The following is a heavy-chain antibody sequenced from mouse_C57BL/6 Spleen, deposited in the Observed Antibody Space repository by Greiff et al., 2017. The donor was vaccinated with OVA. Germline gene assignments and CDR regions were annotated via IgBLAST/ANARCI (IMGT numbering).Heavy chain of an antibody. V-gene: IGHV1-76*01. D-gene: IGHD4-1*01. CDR3: ARELTGTWAY. CDR1: GYTFTDYY. Sequence: QVQLKQSGAELVRPGASVKLSCKASGYTFTDYYINWVKQRPGQGLEWIARIYPGSGNTYYNEKFKGKATLTAEKSSSTAYMQLSSLTSEDSAVYFCARELTGTWAYWGQGTLVTVSA. J-gene: IGHJ3*01. CDR2: IYPGSGNT.